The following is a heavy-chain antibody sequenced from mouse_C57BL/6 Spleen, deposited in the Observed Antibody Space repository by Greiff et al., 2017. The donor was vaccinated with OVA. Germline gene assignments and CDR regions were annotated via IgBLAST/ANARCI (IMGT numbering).Heavy chain of an antibody. CDR1: GYTFTSYW. Sequence: QVQLQQPGAELVMPGASVKLSCKASGYTFTSYWMHWVKQRPGQGLEWIGEIDPSDSYTNYNQKFKGKSTLTVDKSSSQTYRQHSSLTTEGSAVYDRARAITTGGSTGSADWGQGTLVTVAA. J-gene: IGHJ3*01. CDR2: IDPSDSYT. V-gene: IGHV1-69*01. CDR3: ARAITTGGSTGSAD. D-gene: IGHD1-2*01.